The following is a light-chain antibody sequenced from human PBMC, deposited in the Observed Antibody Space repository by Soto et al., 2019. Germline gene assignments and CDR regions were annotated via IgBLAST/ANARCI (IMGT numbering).Light chain of an antibody. CDR1: QSLLHSNGYTY. CDR3: MQALHAPRT. CDR2: WGS. Sequence: DIVMTQSALSLPVTPGEPASISCRSSQSLLHSNGYTYLDWYLQKPGQSPQLLIYWGSHRASGVTDRFSGCGSGTEFTLKISGVEADDVGVYYCMQALHAPRTLGQGTRVEIK. J-gene: IGKJ1*01. V-gene: IGKV2-28*01.